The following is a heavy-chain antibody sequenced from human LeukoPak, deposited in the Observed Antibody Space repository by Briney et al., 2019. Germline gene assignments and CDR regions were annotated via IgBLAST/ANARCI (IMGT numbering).Heavy chain of an antibody. D-gene: IGHD3-10*01. CDR1: GFTFSSYA. CDR3: AKDAVDGSGSYCDY. Sequence: PGGSLRLSCAASGFTFSSYAMHLVRQAPGKGLEWVAVISYDGSNKYYADSVKGRFTISRDNSKNTLYLQMNSLRAEDTAVYYCAKDAVDGSGSYCDYWGQGTLVTVSS. J-gene: IGHJ4*02. V-gene: IGHV3-30*04. CDR2: ISYDGSNK.